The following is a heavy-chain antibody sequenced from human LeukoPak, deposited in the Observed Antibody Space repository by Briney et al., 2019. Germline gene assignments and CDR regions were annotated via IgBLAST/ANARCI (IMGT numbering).Heavy chain of an antibody. Sequence: ASVKVSCKVSGCTLTELSMHWVRQAPGKGLEWMGGFDPEDGETIYAQKFQGRVTMTEDTSTDTAYMELSSLRSEDTAVYYCATLVVGLGYYYYGMDVWGQGTTVTVSS. CDR2: FDPEDGET. CDR1: GCTLTELS. J-gene: IGHJ6*02. V-gene: IGHV1-24*01. CDR3: ATLVVGLGYYYYGMDV. D-gene: IGHD2-15*01.